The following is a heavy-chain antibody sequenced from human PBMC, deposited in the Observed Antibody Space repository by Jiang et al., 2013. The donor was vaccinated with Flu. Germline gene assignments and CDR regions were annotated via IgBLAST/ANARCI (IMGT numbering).Heavy chain of an antibody. D-gene: IGHD3-16*02. J-gene: IGHJ4*02. CDR1: GDSISAGTYY. Sequence: SETLSLTCTVSGDSISAGTYYWGWIRQPPGKGLEWIGSSYHSGSTSYNSSLKSRVTISVDTSKKQFSLKLNSVTAADTAVYYCARHDFDYVWGSYRFPPPYYFDFWGQGTLVTVSS. CDR2: SYHSGST. V-gene: IGHV4-39*07. CDR3: ARHDFDYVWGSYRFPPPYYFDF.